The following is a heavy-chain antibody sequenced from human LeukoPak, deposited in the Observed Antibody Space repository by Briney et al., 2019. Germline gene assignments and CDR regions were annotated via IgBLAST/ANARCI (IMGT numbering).Heavy chain of an antibody. Sequence: GGSLRLSCAVSGFTFSGFWMSWSRQAPGKGLEWVASINSDGSEGYYADVVKGRFTISRDNAKNSLYLQINSLRAEDTAVYYCARDNIVVAIGGMDYWGQGTLVTVSS. J-gene: IGHJ4*02. CDR1: GFTFSGFW. D-gene: IGHD3-22*01. CDR3: ARDNIVVAIGGMDY. CDR2: INSDGSEG. V-gene: IGHV3-7*01.